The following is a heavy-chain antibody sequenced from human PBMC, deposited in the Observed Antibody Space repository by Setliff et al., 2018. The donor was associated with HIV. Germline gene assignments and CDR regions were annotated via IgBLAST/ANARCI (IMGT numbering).Heavy chain of an antibody. J-gene: IGHJ6*03. D-gene: IGHD3-10*01. CDR2: INHSGST. CDR1: GGSFSGYY. CDR3: ARGFWEIYYYYYMDV. V-gene: IGHV4-34*01. Sequence: PSETLSLTCAVYGGSFSGYYWSWIRQPPGKGLEWIGEINHSGSTNYNPSLKSRVTISVDTSKNQFSLKLRSVTAADTAVYYCARGFWEIYYYYYMDVWGKGTTVTVSS.